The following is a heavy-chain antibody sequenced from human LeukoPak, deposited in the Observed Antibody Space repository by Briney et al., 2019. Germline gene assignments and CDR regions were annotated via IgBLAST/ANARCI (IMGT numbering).Heavy chain of an antibody. CDR3: ARDHRITGTTG. Sequence: SETLSLTCTVSGGSISSGDYYWSWIRQPPGKGLEWIGYIYYSGSTYYNPSLKSRVTISADTSKNQFSLKLSSVTAADTTVYYCARDHRITGTTGWGQGTLVTVSS. J-gene: IGHJ4*02. CDR2: IYYSGST. CDR1: GGSISSGDYY. D-gene: IGHD1-7*01. V-gene: IGHV4-30-4*01.